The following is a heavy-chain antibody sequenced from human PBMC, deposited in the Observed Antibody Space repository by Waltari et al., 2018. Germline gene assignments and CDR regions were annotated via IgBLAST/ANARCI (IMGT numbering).Heavy chain of an antibody. CDR2: IYWNDDK. V-gene: IGHV2-5*01. D-gene: IGHD2-8*02. CDR3: APSPAPPLVVYAHWFDP. J-gene: IGHJ5*02. Sequence: QITLKESGPTLVKPTQTLTLTCTFSGFSLRTSGVGGGWIRQPRGKAVEWLTLIYWNDDKRYSPSLKSRLSITKDTSKHQVVLTMTHMDPVDPATYSCAPSPAPPLVVYAHWFDPWGQGTLVTVSS. CDR1: GFSLRTSGVG.